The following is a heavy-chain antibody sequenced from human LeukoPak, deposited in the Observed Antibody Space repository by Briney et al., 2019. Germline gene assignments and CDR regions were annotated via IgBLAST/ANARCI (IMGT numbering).Heavy chain of an antibody. CDR2: IYSGGST. CDR1: GFTVSSNY. D-gene: IGHD3-9*01. V-gene: IGHV3-53*01. J-gene: IGHJ4*02. CDR3: TTDQFLSLLIMRGSMVDY. Sequence: GGSLRLSCAASGFTVSSNYMSWVRQAPGKGLEWVSVIYSGGSTYYADSVKGRFTISRDNSKNTLYLQMNSLKTEETAVYYCTTDQFLSLLIMRGSMVDYWGQGTLVTVSS.